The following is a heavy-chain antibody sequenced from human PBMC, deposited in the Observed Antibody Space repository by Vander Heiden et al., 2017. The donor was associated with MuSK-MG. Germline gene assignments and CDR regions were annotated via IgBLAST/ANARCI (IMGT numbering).Heavy chain of an antibody. V-gene: IGHV3-11*01. CDR1: EFTFSDYD. J-gene: IGHJ3*02. CDR3: ASVSSGRRGAFDI. CDR2: ISSRGSTI. Sequence: QVQLVESGGGLVKPGGSLRLSCSASEFTFSDYDMSWIRQARGKGLEWVSYISSRGSTIYYADSVKGRFTISRENAKNSLYLQMNSLRAEDTAVYYGASVSSGRRGAFDIWGQGTMGNVAS. D-gene: IGHD6-19*01.